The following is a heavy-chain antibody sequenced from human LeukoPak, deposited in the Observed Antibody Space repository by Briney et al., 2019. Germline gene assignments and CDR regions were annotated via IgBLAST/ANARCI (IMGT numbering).Heavy chain of an antibody. J-gene: IGHJ4*02. V-gene: IGHV3-23*01. CDR2: ISADGGSP. Sequence: GGSLRLSCAASGFTFSNFGMSWVRQAPGKGPEWLSGISADGGSPYYADSMKGRFAVSRDNSKDILYLQMDSLRAEDTAVYYCVRGGQGRDDYFDYWGQGTLVTVSS. CDR1: GFTFSNFG. CDR3: VRGGQGRDDYFDY.